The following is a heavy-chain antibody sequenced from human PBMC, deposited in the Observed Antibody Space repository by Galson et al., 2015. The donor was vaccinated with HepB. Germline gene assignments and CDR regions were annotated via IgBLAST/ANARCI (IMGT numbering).Heavy chain of an antibody. V-gene: IGHV5-51*01. CDR1: GYSFTTYW. D-gene: IGHD2-15*01. Sequence: QSGAEVKKPGESLKISCKGSGYSFTTYWIGWVRQMPGKGLEWMGIIYPGDSDTRYSPSFQGQVTISADKSISTAYLQWSSLKASDTAMYYCARSGGRAGTYYYYGMDVWGQGTTVTVSS. J-gene: IGHJ6*02. CDR3: ARSGGRAGTYYYYGMDV. CDR2: IYPGDSDT.